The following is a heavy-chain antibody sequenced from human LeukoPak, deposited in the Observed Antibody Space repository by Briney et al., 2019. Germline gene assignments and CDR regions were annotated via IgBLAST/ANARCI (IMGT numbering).Heavy chain of an antibody. CDR1: GGTFSSYA. V-gene: IGHV1-69*05. J-gene: IGHJ4*02. CDR3: AKGIYGDSLGY. D-gene: IGHD4-17*01. CDR2: IIPIFGTA. Sequence: SVKVSCKASGGTFSSYAISWVRQAHGQGLEWMGGIIPIFGTASYAQKFQGRVPITTEESTSTAYMELSSLRSEDTAVYYCAKGIYGDSLGYWGQGTLVTVSS.